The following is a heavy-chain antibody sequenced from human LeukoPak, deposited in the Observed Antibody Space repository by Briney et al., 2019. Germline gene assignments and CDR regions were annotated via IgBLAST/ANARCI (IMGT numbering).Heavy chain of an antibody. CDR3: ARVGVANGDKSARFDWNFDL. CDR1: GYTFTGYY. V-gene: IGHV1-2*02. CDR2: INPNSGGT. J-gene: IGHJ2*01. D-gene: IGHD4-17*01. Sequence: SVKVSCKASGYTFTGYYMHWVRQAPGQGLEWMGWINPNSGGTNYAQKFQGRVALTRDPSITTAYMELSSLISDDTAIYYCARVGVANGDKSARFDWNFDLWGRGTLVTVSS.